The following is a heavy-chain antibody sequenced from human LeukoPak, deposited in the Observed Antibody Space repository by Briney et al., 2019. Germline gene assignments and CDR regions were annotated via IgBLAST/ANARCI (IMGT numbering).Heavy chain of an antibody. CDR2: ISSSSSYI. CDR3: ASAHYDSSGYHYAFDI. Sequence: ETLSLTCTVSGGSISSSSYYWGWIRQPPGKGLEWVSSISSSSSYIYYADSVKGRFTISRDNAKNSLYLQMNSLRAEDTAVYYCASAHYDSSGYHYAFDIWGQGTMVTVSS. D-gene: IGHD3-22*01. V-gene: IGHV3-21*01. J-gene: IGHJ3*02. CDR1: GGSISSSS.